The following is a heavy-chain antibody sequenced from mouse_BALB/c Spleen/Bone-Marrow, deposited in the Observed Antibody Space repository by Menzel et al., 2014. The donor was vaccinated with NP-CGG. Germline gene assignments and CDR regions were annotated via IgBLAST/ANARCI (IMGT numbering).Heavy chain of an antibody. CDR3: ERTRYANHWFDD. D-gene: IGHD2-10*02. J-gene: IGHJ3*01. CDR2: INTRNGGT. V-gene: IGHV1S81*02. Sequence: VQLQQSGAELVKPGGSLRLSCTASGFTFTSYYMYWVNQPPGQGLEWMGLINTRNGGTNFNEKFKSKATLTVDKSSNTPYMKLSSLTSEDSAVYYCERTRYANHWFDDWGQGTLVTVSA. CDR1: GFTFTSYY.